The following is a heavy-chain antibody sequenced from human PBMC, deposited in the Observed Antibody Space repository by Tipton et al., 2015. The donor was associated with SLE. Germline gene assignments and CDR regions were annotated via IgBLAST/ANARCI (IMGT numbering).Heavy chain of an antibody. Sequence: LRLSCTVSGGSISSGSYYWSWIRQPAGKGLEWTGRIYTSGSTNYNPSLKSRVTISVDTSKNQFSLKLSSVTAADTAVYYCAREGVHFWSGSSYYYYYYMDVWGKGTTVTVSS. CDR3: AREGVHFWSGSSYYYYYYMDV. CDR1: GGSISSGSYY. D-gene: IGHD3-3*02. CDR2: IYTSGST. J-gene: IGHJ6*03. V-gene: IGHV4-61*02.